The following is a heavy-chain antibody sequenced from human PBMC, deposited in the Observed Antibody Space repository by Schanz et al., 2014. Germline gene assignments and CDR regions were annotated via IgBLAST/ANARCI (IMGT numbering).Heavy chain of an antibody. D-gene: IGHD3-10*01. V-gene: IGHV3-33*06. Sequence: QVQLVESGGGVVQPGRSLRLSCAASGFTFSSYGMHWVRQAPGKGLEWVAVIWYDGNNKFYADSVKGRFIISRDNSKNTLDLQMNSLRADDTAVYYCAKDQLANYRGSGYNWFDPWGQGTLVTVSS. CDR3: AKDQLANYRGSGYNWFDP. CDR1: GFTFSSYG. J-gene: IGHJ5*02. CDR2: IWYDGNNK.